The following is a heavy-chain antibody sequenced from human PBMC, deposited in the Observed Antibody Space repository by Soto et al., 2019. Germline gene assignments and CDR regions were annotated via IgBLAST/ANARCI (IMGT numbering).Heavy chain of an antibody. CDR2: MNPNSGNT. D-gene: IGHD3-3*01. CDR3: ARDYDFWSGYYYYYGMDV. V-gene: IGHV1-8*01. CDR1: GYTFTSYD. Sequence: QVQLVQSGAEVKKPGASVKVSCKASGYTFTSYDINWVRQATGQGLEWMGWMNPNSGNTGYAQKFQGRVTMTRNTSISTAYMELSSLRSEDTAVYYCARDYDFWSGYYYYYGMDVWGQGTTVTVSS. J-gene: IGHJ6*02.